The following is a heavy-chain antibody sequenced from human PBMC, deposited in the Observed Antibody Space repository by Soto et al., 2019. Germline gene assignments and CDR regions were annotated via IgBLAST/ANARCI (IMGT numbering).Heavy chain of an antibody. J-gene: IGHJ2*01. CDR2: INSDGSST. CDR1: GFTFSNYW. D-gene: IGHD2-15*01. V-gene: IGHV3-74*01. CDR3: ARGIYCGGDSCYFSSRYFDL. Sequence: EVQLVESGGGLVKPGGSLRLSCAASGFTFSNYWMNWVRQVPGKGLVWVSRINSDGSSTTYADSVKGRFTISRDNAKNPRYLQMNSLRAEDTAVYYCARGIYCGGDSCYFSSRYFDLWGRGTLVNVSS.